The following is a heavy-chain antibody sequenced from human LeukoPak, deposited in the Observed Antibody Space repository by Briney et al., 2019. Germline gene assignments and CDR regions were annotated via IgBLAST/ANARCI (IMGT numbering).Heavy chain of an antibody. V-gene: IGHV3-23*01. J-gene: IGHJ1*01. D-gene: IGHD2-21*02. CDR2: LIGSGSST. CDR1: GFTFTNYA. Sequence: GGSLRLSCAASGFTFTNYAMSWVRQPRGRGGEGVSALIGSGSSTYYADSVKGRFTISRDNSKNTLYLQMNSLRAEDTAVYYCAKDFGVVVTAIPVYFQHWGQGTLVTVSS. CDR3: AKDFGVVVTAIPVYFQH.